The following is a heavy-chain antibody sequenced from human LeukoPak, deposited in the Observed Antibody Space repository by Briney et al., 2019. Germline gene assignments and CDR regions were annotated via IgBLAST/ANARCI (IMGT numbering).Heavy chain of an antibody. Sequence: SETLSLTCTVSGGSISSYYWSWIRQPPGKGLEWIGYIYYSGSTNYNPSLKSRVTLSVDTSKNQFSLKLSSVTAADTAVYYCATNIVGSVGDAFDIWGQGTMVTVSS. CDR3: ATNIVGSVGDAFDI. V-gene: IGHV4-59*01. CDR1: GGSISSYY. J-gene: IGHJ3*02. D-gene: IGHD1-26*01. CDR2: IYYSGST.